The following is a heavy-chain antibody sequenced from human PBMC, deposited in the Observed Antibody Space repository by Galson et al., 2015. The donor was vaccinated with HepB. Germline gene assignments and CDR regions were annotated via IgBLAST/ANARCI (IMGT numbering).Heavy chain of an antibody. CDR1: GFTFSSYG. D-gene: IGHD6-25*01. CDR2: IWYDGSNK. CDR3: ARDKRLGPRMTYYMDV. J-gene: IGHJ6*03. Sequence: SLRLSCAASGFTFSSYGMHWVRQAPGKGLEWVAVIWYDGSNKYYADSVKGRFTISRDNSKNTLYLQMNSLRAEDTAVYYCARDKRLGPRMTYYMDVWGKGTTVTVSS. V-gene: IGHV3-33*01.